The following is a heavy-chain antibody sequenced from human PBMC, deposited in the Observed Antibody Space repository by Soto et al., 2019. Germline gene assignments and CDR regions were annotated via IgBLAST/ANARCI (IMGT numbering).Heavy chain of an antibody. V-gene: IGHV1-3*05. Sequence: QVQLVQSGAEEKKPGASVKVSCKASGYTFTSYAMHWVRQAPGQRLEWMGWINAANGNTKYSQKFQGRVTIARDTSASTAYMKLSSRRSEDTAVDYCARDLGGTSGEYWGQGTLITVSS. CDR3: ARDLGGTSGEY. CDR2: INAANGNT. J-gene: IGHJ4*02. CDR1: GYTFTSYA. D-gene: IGHD3-10*01.